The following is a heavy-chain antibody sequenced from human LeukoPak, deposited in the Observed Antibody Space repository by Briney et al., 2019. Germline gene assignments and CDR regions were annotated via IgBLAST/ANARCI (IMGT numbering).Heavy chain of an antibody. CDR2: INPNSGGT. V-gene: IGHV1-2*06. CDR1: GYTFTGYY. J-gene: IGHJ4*02. D-gene: IGHD4-11*01. CDR3: ARDHFAGTYSNHY. Sequence: ASVKVSCKASGYTFTGYYIHWVRRAPGQGLEWMGRINPNSGGTSSAEKFQGRVTMTRDTSITTAYMELSRLTSDDTAVYHCARDHFAGTYSNHYWGQGTLVTVSS.